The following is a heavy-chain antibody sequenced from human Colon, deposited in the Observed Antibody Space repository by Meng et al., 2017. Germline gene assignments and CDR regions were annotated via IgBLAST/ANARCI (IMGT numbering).Heavy chain of an antibody. CDR2: TYGSVNT. Sequence: QVQRQEPGPGLVKPSGTLSLACAVAGGSITNSNWWSWVRQPPGKGLEWIGQTYGSVNTAYNPSLKSRVTISVDKSKNQLSLTLSSVTAADTAVYYCAKNGAYCLEYWGQGILVTVSS. V-gene: IGHV4-4*02. D-gene: IGHD2-8*02. CDR1: GGSITNSNW. CDR3: AKNGAYCLEY. J-gene: IGHJ4*02.